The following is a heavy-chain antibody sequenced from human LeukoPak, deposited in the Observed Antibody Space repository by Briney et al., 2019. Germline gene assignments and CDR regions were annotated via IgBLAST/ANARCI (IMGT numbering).Heavy chain of an antibody. Sequence: SETLSLTCAVSSGSLSGYYWGWIRQPPGKGLEWVGEISHSGITNYNASLRSRVTVSLNKSEIQFSLMLSSVTAADTAVYFCTRQSGTVTPIDYWSQGTLVTVSS. CDR1: SGSLSGYY. CDR2: ISHSGIT. D-gene: IGHD4-17*01. J-gene: IGHJ4*02. V-gene: IGHV4-34*01. CDR3: TRQSGTVTPIDY.